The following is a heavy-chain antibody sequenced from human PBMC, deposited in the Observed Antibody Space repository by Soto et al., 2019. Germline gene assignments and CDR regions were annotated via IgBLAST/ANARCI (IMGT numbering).Heavy chain of an antibody. CDR3: ARDGDSSSPFDN. J-gene: IGHJ3*02. CDR2: INPNSGGT. V-gene: IGHV1-2*02. CDR1: GYTFTGNY. Sequence: QVQLVQSGAEVKKPGASVKVSCKASGYTFTGNYMHWVRQAPGQGLEWMGWINPNSGGTNYAKKLQGRVTVTRDTSISTAYMELSRLRSDDTSVYYCARDGDSSSPFDNWGQGTMVTVSS. D-gene: IGHD6-6*01.